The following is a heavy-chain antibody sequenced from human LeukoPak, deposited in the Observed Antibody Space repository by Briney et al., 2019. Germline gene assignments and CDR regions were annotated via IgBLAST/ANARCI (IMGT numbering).Heavy chain of an antibody. V-gene: IGHV3-74*01. J-gene: IGHJ4*02. CDR2: INTDGSYT. Sequence: PGGSLRLSCAASGFTFSSFWMYWVRQAPGKGLVWVSRINTDGSYTDYADSVKGRFTISRDNAKSTLYLQMNSLRAEDTAVYYRARDLFSLGDYWGQGILVTVSS. CDR1: GFTFSSFW. D-gene: IGHD3-3*01. CDR3: ARDLFSLGDY.